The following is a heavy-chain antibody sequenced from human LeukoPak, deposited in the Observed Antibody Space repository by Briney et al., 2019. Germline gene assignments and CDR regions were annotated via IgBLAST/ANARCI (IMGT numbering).Heavy chain of an antibody. CDR3: AKDLTTVTSQGDY. Sequence: PGGSLRLSCAASGFTFSYYAMSWVRQAPGKGLEWVSGISDSGGSTYYADFVKGRFTISRDNSKNTLSLQMNSLRPEDTAIYYCAKDLTTVTSQGDYWGQGTVVTVSS. CDR1: GFTFSYYA. CDR2: ISDSGGST. D-gene: IGHD4-17*01. V-gene: IGHV3-23*01. J-gene: IGHJ4*02.